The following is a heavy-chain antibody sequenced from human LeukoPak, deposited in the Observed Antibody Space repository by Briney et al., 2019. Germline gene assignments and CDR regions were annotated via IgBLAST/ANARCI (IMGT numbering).Heavy chain of an antibody. CDR3: GILTLSPG. Sequence: GSLRLSCAASGFTFTNYWMSWVRQAPGKGLELVANIKQDRSEKYYVDSVKGRFTISRDTAKNTLYLQMNSLRVDDTAVYYCGILTLSPGWGQGTLVTVSS. CDR1: GFTFTNYW. V-gene: IGHV3-7*01. CDR2: IKQDRSEK. J-gene: IGHJ4*02. D-gene: IGHD1-14*01.